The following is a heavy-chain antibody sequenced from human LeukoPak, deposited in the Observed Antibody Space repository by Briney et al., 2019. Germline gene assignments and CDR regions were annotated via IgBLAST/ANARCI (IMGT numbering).Heavy chain of an antibody. J-gene: IGHJ4*02. CDR1: GFTFSSYG. D-gene: IGHD6-19*01. Sequence: GGSLRLSCAASGFTFSSYGMNWVRQAPGKGLEWVSSISSSTYIYYADSVKGRFTISRDNAKNSLYLQMNSLRAEDTAVYYCARDPLYSSGWSGRDYWGQGTLVTVSS. CDR3: ARDPLYSSGWSGRDY. CDR2: ISSSTYI. V-gene: IGHV3-21*04.